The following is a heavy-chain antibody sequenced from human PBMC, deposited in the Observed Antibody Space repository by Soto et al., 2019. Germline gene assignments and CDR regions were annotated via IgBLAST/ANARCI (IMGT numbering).Heavy chain of an antibody. CDR3: ARGMQLVYYYYYGMDV. V-gene: IGHV3-74*01. D-gene: IGHD6-13*01. CDR2: INCDGSTT. CDR1: GFTFSYYW. J-gene: IGHJ6*02. Sequence: EVQLVESGGGLVQPGGSLSLSCAASGFTFSYYWMHWVRQAPGKGLVWVSRINCDGSTTSYADSVKGRFTISRDNAKNTLYLQMNSLRAEDTAVYYCARGMQLVYYYYYGMDVWGQGTTVTVSS.